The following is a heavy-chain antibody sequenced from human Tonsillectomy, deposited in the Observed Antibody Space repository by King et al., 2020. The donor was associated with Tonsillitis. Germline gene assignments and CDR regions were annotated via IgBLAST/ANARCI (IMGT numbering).Heavy chain of an antibody. J-gene: IGHJ4*02. CDR1: GFTFDDYA. V-gene: IGHV3-9*01. CDR2: ISWNSGGI. Sequence: VQLVESGGGLVQPGRSLRLSCAASGFTFDDYAMHWVRQAPGKGLEWVSHISWNSGGIGYAESVKGRFTISRDNAKNSLYLQMNSLRAEDTALYYCAKSSYGPYYGFDYWGQGTLVTVSS. CDR3: AKSSYGPYYGFDY. D-gene: IGHD1-26*01.